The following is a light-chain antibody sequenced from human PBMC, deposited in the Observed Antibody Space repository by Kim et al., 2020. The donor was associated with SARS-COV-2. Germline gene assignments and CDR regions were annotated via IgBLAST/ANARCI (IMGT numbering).Light chain of an antibody. CDR2: GAS. CDR3: QQYGSSPWT. CDR1: QRVSSNY. Sequence: SPGERATLSCRASQRVSSNYLAWYQQKPGQAPRLLIYGASSRATGIPDRFSGSGSGTDFTLTISRLEPEDFAGYYCQQYGSSPWTFGQGTKVDIK. V-gene: IGKV3-20*01. J-gene: IGKJ1*01.